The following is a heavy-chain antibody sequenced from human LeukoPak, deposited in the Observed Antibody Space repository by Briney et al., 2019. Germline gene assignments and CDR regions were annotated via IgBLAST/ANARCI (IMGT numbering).Heavy chain of an antibody. CDR2: IYYSGST. D-gene: IGHD3-9*01. Sequence: PSQTLPLTCTVSGGSISSYYWSWIRQPPGKGLEWIGYIYYSGSTNYNPSLKSRVTISVDTSKNQFSLKLSSVTAADTAVYYCARIRYFSFDPWGQGTLVTVSS. CDR1: GGSISSYY. J-gene: IGHJ5*02. CDR3: ARIRYFSFDP. V-gene: IGHV4-59*01.